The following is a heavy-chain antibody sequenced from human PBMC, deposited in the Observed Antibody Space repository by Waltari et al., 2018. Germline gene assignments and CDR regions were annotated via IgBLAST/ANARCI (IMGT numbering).Heavy chain of an antibody. CDR2: IYYSGST. J-gene: IGHJ4*02. V-gene: IGHV4-59*01. Sequence: QVQLQESGPGLVKPSETLSLTCTVSGGSISSYYWSWIRQPPGKGLEWIGYIYYSGSTNYNPSLKSRVTISVDTSKNQFSLKLSSVTAADTAVYYCARGQRGIGSGWYAAFYAWLDYWGQGTLVTVSS. CDR1: GGSISSYY. D-gene: IGHD6-19*01. CDR3: ARGQRGIGSGWYAAFYAWLDY.